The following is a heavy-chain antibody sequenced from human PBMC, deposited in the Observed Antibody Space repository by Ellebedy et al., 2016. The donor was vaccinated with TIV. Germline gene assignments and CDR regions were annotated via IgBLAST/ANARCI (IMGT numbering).Heavy chain of an antibody. V-gene: IGHV3-11*01. J-gene: IGHJ4*02. CDR3: ARIDCRGGTCYFDY. CDR2: ISATGSST. D-gene: IGHD2-15*01. CDR1: GFTLSDYY. Sequence: PGGSLRLSCAASGFTLSDYYMNWVRQAPGKGLEWVSYISATGSSTNYADSVRGRFTISRDKAKNSLNLHMNSLRAEDTAVYYCARIDCRGGTCYFDYWGQGTLVTVSS.